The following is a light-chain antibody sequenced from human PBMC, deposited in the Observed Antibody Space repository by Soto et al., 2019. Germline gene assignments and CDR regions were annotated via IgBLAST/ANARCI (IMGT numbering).Light chain of an antibody. CDR3: QQSYSAQYT. V-gene: IGKV1-33*01. J-gene: IGKJ2*01. CDR2: DVS. CDR1: HDITNF. Sequence: DIQMTQSPSSLSVSVGDRVTITCQASHDITNFLNWYQQKPGKAPKLLIYDVSKLETGVPSRFSGSGSGTDFTLTISSLQPEDIATYFCQQSYSAQYTFGQGTKVDIK.